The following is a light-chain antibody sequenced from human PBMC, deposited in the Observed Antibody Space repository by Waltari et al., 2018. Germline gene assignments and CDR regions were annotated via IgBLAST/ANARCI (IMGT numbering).Light chain of an antibody. J-gene: IGKJ1*01. V-gene: IGKV4-1*01. CDR2: GAS. CDR1: QSVLHSSNNKNY. Sequence: DILLTPSPASLAVSLGERPTLTCKFSQSVLHSSNNKNYFAWYQQKPGQPPKLLIYGASTRETGVPDRFSGSGSGTDFTLTISSLQAEDVAVYYCQQFQSHLRTFGQGTKVEIK. CDR3: QQFQSHLRT.